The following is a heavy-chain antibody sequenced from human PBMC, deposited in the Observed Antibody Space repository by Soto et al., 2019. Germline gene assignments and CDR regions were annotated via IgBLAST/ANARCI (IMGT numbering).Heavy chain of an antibody. CDR2: ISGYNGNT. CDR1: GYTFTNYG. J-gene: IGHJ6*02. CDR3: AREGQAPYYYYGMDG. Sequence: ASVKVSCKASGYTFTNYGFSWVRQAPGQGLEWMGWISGYNGNTKYAEKFQGRVTMTTDTSTSTAHMELRSLRSDDTAVYYCAREGQAPYYYYGMDGWAQGTADTVSS. V-gene: IGHV1-18*01.